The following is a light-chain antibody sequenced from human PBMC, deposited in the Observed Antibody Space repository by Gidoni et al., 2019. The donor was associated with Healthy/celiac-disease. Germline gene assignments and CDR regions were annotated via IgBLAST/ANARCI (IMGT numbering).Light chain of an antibody. J-gene: IGLJ3*02. V-gene: IGLV2-11*01. Sequence: QSALTQPRSVSGSPGQLVTISCTGTSSDVGGYNYVSWYQQHPGKAPKLMIYDVSKRPSGVPDRFSGSKSGNTASLTISGLQAEDEADYYCSSYAGSSLVFGGGTKLTVL. CDR2: DVS. CDR3: SSYAGSSLV. CDR1: SSDVGGYNY.